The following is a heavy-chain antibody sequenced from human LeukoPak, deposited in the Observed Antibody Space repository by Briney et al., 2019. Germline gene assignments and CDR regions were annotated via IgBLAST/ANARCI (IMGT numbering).Heavy chain of an antibody. D-gene: IGHD5-24*01. J-gene: IGHJ4*02. Sequence: GGSLRLSWTASGFTFGDYAMSWVRQAPGKGLEWVGFIRSKAYGGTTEYAASVKGRFTISRDDSKSIAYLQMNSLKTEDTAVYYCTRVLKRWLHFTGYWGQGTLVTVSS. CDR2: IRSKAYGGTT. CDR3: TRVLKRWLHFTGY. V-gene: IGHV3-49*04. CDR1: GFTFGDYA.